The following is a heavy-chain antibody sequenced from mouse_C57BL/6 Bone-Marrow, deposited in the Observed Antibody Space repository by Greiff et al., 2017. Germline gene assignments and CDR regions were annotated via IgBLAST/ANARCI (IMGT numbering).Heavy chain of an antibody. V-gene: IGHV1-81*01. CDR3: ARLRPAWFAY. Sequence: QFQLQQSGAALARPGASVKLSCKASGYTFTSYGISWVTQSPGQGLDWIGKIYPRRGNTYYNEKFKGKATLTADKSSSTAYMQLRSLTSADSAVYFCARLRPAWFAYWGQGTLVTVSA. J-gene: IGHJ3*01. CDR1: GYTFTSYG. CDR2: IYPRRGNT.